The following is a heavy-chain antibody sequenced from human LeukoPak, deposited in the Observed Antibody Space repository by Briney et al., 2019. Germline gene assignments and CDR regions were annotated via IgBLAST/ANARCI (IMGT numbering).Heavy chain of an antibody. CDR3: ASYGDYDKDDAFDI. D-gene: IGHD4-17*01. CDR2: INPNSGGT. CDR1: GYTFTGYY. J-gene: IGHJ3*02. Sequence: EASVKVSCKASGYTFTGYYMHWVRQAPGQGLEWMGWINPNSGGTNYAQKFQGRVTMTRDTSISTAYMELSRLGSDDTAVYYCASYGDYDKDDAFDIWGQGTMVTVSS. V-gene: IGHV1-2*02.